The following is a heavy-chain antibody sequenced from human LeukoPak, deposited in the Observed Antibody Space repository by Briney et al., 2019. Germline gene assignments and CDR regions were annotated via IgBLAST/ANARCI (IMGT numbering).Heavy chain of an antibody. CDR2: IYYSGST. J-gene: IGHJ6*03. V-gene: IGHV4-59*11. CDR1: GGSISSHY. Sequence: SETLSLTCTVSGGSISSHYWSWIRQPPGKGLEWIGYIYYSGSTNYNPSLKSRVTISVDTSKNQFSLKLSPVTAADTAVYYCARSPSGYSSGWYVHYYYMDVWGKGTTVTVSS. D-gene: IGHD6-19*01. CDR3: ARSPSGYSSGWYVHYYYMDV.